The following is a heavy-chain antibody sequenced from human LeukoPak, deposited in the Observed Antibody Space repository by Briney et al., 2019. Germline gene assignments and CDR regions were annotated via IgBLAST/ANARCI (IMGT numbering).Heavy chain of an antibody. D-gene: IGHD1-1*01. Sequence: GSLRLSCAASGFTFSSYWMSWVRQAPGKGLEWIGEINHSGSTNYNPSLKSRVTISVDTSKNQFSLKLRSVTAADTAVYCCARRADVRGATGTKIDYWGRGTLVIVSS. CDR1: GFTFSSYW. V-gene: IGHV4-34*01. J-gene: IGHJ4*02. CDR2: INHSGST. CDR3: ARRADVRGATGTKIDY.